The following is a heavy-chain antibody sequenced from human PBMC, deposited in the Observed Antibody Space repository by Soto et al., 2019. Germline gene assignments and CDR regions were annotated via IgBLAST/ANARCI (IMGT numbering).Heavy chain of an antibody. D-gene: IGHD2-2*01. Sequence: QLQLQESGPGLVKPSETLSLTCTVSGGSISSSSYYWGWIRQPPGKGLEWIGSIYYSGSTYYNPSPHRRLAISLEQSKNQLPLTLRSGPAADTAVYSCERPAFSCISTRCSPADYYGMYVWGQGTTVTVSS. CDR1: GGSISSSSYY. CDR2: IYYSGST. V-gene: IGHV4-39*01. CDR3: ERPAFSCISTRCSPADYYGMYV. J-gene: IGHJ6*02.